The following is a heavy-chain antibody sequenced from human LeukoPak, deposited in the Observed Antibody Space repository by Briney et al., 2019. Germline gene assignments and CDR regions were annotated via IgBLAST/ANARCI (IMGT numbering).Heavy chain of an antibody. J-gene: IGHJ4*02. CDR2: ISGSGGIT. Sequence: PGGSLRLSCAASGFTFSNYGMHWVRQAPGKGLEWVSAISGSGGITYYAESVKGRFTISRDNSKNTLYLQTSSLRAEDTAVYLCAKDQADCSTSSCYERGFDYWGQGTLVTVSS. D-gene: IGHD2-2*01. CDR3: AKDQADCSTSSCYERGFDY. CDR1: GFTFSNYG. V-gene: IGHV3-23*01.